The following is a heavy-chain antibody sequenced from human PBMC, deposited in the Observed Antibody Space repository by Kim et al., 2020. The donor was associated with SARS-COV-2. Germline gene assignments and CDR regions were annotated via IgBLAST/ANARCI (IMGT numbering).Heavy chain of an antibody. Sequence: SYAQKFQGRVTMTRDTSTSTVYMELSSLRSEDTAVYYCARVKYSGNYLDYWGQGTLVTVSS. J-gene: IGHJ4*02. V-gene: IGHV1-46*01. D-gene: IGHD1-26*01. CDR3: ARVKYSGNYLDY.